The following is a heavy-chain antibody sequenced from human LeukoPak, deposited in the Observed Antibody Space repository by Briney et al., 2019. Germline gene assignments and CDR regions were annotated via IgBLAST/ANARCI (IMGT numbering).Heavy chain of an antibody. CDR2: ISAYNGNT. CDR3: ARDHYTNYYYYGMDV. D-gene: IGHD4-11*01. V-gene: IGHV1-18*04. J-gene: IGHJ6*04. Sequence: ASVKVSCKASGYTFTSYGISWVRQAPGQGLEWMGWISAYNGNTNYAQKLQGRVTMTTDTSTSTAYVELRSLRPDDTAVYYCARDHYTNYYYYGMDVWGKGTTVTVSS. CDR1: GYTFTSYG.